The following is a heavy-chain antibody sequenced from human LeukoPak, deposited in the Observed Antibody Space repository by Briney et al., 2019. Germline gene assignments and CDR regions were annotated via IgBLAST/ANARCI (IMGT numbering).Heavy chain of an antibody. J-gene: IGHJ4*02. V-gene: IGHV3-64*04. CDR3: ARGGASELYYFDY. CDR2: ISSNGGNR. D-gene: IGHD2-15*01. Sequence: PGGSLRLSCSASGFTFSSYAMHWVRQAPGKGLEYVSAISSNGGNRLYADSVKARFTISRDNSKNTLNLQVNSLRAEDTAVYYCARGGASELYYFDYWGQGTLVTVSS. CDR1: GFTFSSYA.